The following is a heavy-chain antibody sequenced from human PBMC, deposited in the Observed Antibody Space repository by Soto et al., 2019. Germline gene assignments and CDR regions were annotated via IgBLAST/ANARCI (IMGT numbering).Heavy chain of an antibody. V-gene: IGHV2-5*02. CDR3: AHIVVAGLGYYFDY. Sequence: QITLKESGPTLVKPTQTLTLTCTFSGFSLSSTRMAVGWIRQPPGKALEWLALIYWDDDKRYSPFLKSRLTIXXXTXXNQVFLTMSHMDPVDTARYYCAHIVVAGLGYYFDYWGQGTLVTVSS. CDR2: IYWDDDK. D-gene: IGHD6-19*01. CDR1: GFSLSSTRMA. J-gene: IGHJ4*02.